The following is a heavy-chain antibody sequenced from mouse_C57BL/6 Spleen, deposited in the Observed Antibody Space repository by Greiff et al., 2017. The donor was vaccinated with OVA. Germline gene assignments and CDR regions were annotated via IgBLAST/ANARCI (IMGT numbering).Heavy chain of an antibody. J-gene: IGHJ3*01. Sequence: ESGPGILQSSQTLSLTCSFSGFSLSTSGMGVSWIRQPSGKGLEWLAHIYWADDKRYNPSLKSRLTISKDTSRNQVFLKITSVDTADTATYYCARSSNWAAWFAYWGQGTLVTVSA. CDR2: IYWADDK. D-gene: IGHD4-1*01. CDR1: GFSLSTSGMG. CDR3: ARSSNWAAWFAY. V-gene: IGHV8-12*01.